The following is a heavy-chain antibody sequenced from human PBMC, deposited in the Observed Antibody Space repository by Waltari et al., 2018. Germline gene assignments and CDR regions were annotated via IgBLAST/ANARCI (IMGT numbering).Heavy chain of an antibody. CDR2: IKEDGSEK. CDR1: EFTFAYYW. D-gene: IGHD3-3*01. CDR3: ATQSWSNFEY. J-gene: IGHJ4*02. Sequence: EVQLVESGGGLVQPGGSLRLSCAASEFTFAYYWVTWVRQAPGKGLEWVANIKEDGSEKDYGDSVKGRFTISRENAKNSVYLQMSSLRVEDTAVYYCATQSWSNFEYWGQGTLVTVSS. V-gene: IGHV3-7*01.